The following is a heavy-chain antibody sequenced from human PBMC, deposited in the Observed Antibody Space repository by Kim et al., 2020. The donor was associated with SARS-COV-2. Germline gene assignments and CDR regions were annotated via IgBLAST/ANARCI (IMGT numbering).Heavy chain of an antibody. V-gene: IGHV3-30*04. D-gene: IGHD3-22*01. CDR2: ISYDGSNK. CDR1: GFTFSSYA. J-gene: IGHJ6*01. Sequence: GGSLRLSCAASGFTFSSYAMHWVRQAPGKGLEWVAVISYDGSNKYYADSVKGRFTISRDNSKNTLYLQMNSLRAEDTAVYYCARDPYPVYYDSSGYYY. CDR3: ARDPYPVYYDSSGYYY.